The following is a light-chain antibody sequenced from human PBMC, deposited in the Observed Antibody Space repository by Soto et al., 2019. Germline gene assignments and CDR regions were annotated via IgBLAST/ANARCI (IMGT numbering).Light chain of an antibody. Sequence: QSALTQPPSASGSPGQSVTISCTGTSSDVGGYNYVSWYQQHPGKAPKLMIFEVSKRPPGGPDRFSGSKSGNTASLTVSGLQAEDEADYYCSSFAGNNNLVFGGGTKLTVL. CDR3: SSFAGNNNLV. CDR2: EVS. J-gene: IGLJ2*01. CDR1: SSDVGGYNY. V-gene: IGLV2-8*01.